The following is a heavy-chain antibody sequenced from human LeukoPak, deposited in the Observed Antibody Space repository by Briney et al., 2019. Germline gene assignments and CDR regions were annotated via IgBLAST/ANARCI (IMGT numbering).Heavy chain of an antibody. D-gene: IGHD1-26*01. CDR1: GYTFTGYY. J-gene: IGHJ4*02. CDR3: ARESPGGYYFDY. Sequence: ASVKVSCKASGYTFTGYYIHWLRQAPGQGLEWMGVINPNSGGTHYAQKFQGRVTITRDTSTSTVYMELSSLRSEDRAVYYCARESPGGYYFDYWGQGTLVRVSS. V-gene: IGHV1-46*01. CDR2: INPNSGGT.